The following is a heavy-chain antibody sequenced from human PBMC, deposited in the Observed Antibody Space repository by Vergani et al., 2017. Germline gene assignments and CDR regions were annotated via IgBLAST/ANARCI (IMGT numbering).Heavy chain of an antibody. J-gene: IGHJ6*03. CDR1: GGSFTSYH. V-gene: IGHV4-34*01. D-gene: IGHD4-11*01. CDR2: IDHTGRP. Sequence: QVQLQQWGGGLLKPSETLSLTCVVNGGSFTSYHWTWIRQSPGEGLEWVCDIDHTGRPDYNPSLKSRLTMSVDKSRNQFSLTINSVTSTDTAIYFCARVNTETNGHLYYYYYMDVWGQETAVTVS. CDR3: ARVNTETNGHLYYYYYMDV.